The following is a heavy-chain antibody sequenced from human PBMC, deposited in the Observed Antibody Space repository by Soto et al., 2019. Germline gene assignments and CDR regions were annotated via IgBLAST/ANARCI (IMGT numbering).Heavy chain of an antibody. CDR1: GGSISSGGYS. D-gene: IGHD6-13*01. Sequence: QLQLQESGSGLVKPSQTLSLTCAVSGGSISSGGYSWSWIRQPPGKGLEWIGYIYHSGSTYYNPSLKRRVNLSVDRSKNQFSLKLSSVTAADTAVYYCARGWHGSSWYNWFDPWGQGTLVTVSS. V-gene: IGHV4-30-2*01. CDR2: IYHSGST. J-gene: IGHJ5*02. CDR3: ARGWHGSSWYNWFDP.